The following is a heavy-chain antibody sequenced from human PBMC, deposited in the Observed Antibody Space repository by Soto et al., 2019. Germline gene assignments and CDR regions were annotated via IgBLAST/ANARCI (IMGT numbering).Heavy chain of an antibody. J-gene: IGHJ4*02. CDR1: GYSFTSYW. V-gene: IGHV5-51*01. Sequence: RGESLKISCKGSGYSFTSYWIGWVRQMPGKGLEWMGIIYPGDSDTRYSPSFQGQVTISADKSISTAYLQWSSLKASDTAMYYCARQSIFYSSNWSFYGPWGQGNLVIVSS. CDR3: ARQSIFYSSNWSFYGP. D-gene: IGHD6-13*01. CDR2: IYPGDSDT.